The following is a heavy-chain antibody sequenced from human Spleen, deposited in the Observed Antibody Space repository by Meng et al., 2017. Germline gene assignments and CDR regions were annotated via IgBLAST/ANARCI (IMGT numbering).Heavy chain of an antibody. D-gene: IGHD2-2*01. V-gene: IGHV2-5*02. J-gene: IGHJ5*02. CDR2: IYWDDDK. CDR1: GFSLSTSGVG. Sequence: SGPTLVKPTQTLSLTCSFSGFSLSTSGVGVGWIRQPPGKALEWLALIYWDDDKRYSPSLKSRLTITKDTSKNQVVLTMTNMDPVDTATYFCAHRLRSCTSNSCYLGGFDPWGQGTLVTVSS. CDR3: AHRLRSCTSNSCYLGGFDP.